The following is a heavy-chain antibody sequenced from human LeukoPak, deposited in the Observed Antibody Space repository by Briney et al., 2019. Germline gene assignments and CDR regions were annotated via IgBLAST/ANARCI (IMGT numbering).Heavy chain of an antibody. D-gene: IGHD3-22*01. J-gene: IGHJ4*02. CDR2: IRYDGSNK. Sequence: GGSLRLSCAASGFTFSSYGMHWVRQAPGKGLEWAAFIRYDGSNKYYADSAKGRFTISRDNSKNTLYLQMNSLRAEDTAVYYCARDRELLGVITFVSDYWGQGTLVTVSS. CDR3: ARDRELLGVITFVSDY. V-gene: IGHV3-30*02. CDR1: GFTFSSYG.